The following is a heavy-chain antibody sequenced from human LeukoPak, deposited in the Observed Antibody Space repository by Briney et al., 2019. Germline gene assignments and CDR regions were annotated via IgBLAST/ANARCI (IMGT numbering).Heavy chain of an antibody. Sequence: GGSLRLSCAASGFTFSSYGMHWVRQAPGKGLEWVAVISYDGSNKYYADSVKGRFTISRDNSKNTLYLQMNSLRAEDTAVYYCAKGTYDYSCDYWGQGTLVTVSS. CDR3: AKGTYDYSCDY. CDR2: ISYDGSNK. J-gene: IGHJ4*02. D-gene: IGHD3-22*01. V-gene: IGHV3-30*18. CDR1: GFTFSSYG.